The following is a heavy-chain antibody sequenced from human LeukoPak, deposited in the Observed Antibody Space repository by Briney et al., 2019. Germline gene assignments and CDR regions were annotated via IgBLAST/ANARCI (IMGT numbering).Heavy chain of an antibody. D-gene: IGHD3-22*01. Sequence: ASVKVSCKASGGTFRSYAISWVRQAPGQGLEWMGRIIPIFGIANYTQKFQGRVTITADKSTSTAYMELSSLRSEGTAVYYCARDSDSSGYYYDYWGQGTLVTVSS. CDR1: GGTFRSYA. J-gene: IGHJ4*02. CDR2: IIPIFGIA. V-gene: IGHV1-69*04. CDR3: ARDSDSSGYYYDY.